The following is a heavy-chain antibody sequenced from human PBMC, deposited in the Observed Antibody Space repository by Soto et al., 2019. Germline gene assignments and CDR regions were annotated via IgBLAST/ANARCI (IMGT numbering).Heavy chain of an antibody. CDR2: IDPSDSYT. CDR1: ASSLTTYC. Sequence: ESLKISCKGSASSLTTYCTRWVRQMPGKALEWMGRIDPSDSYTNYSPSFHAHLTISADKSISTAYLQWSSRKASDTAMYYCARLRIAAATYYYYGMDVWGQGTTVTVSS. J-gene: IGHJ6*02. CDR3: ARLRIAAATYYYYGMDV. D-gene: IGHD6-13*01. V-gene: IGHV5-10-1*01.